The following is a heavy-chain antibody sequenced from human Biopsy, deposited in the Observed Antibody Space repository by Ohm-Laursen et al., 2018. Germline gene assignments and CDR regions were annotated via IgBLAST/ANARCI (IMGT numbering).Heavy chain of an antibody. V-gene: IGHV1-8*01. D-gene: IGHD1-26*01. Sequence: AASVKVSCKSSGYTSTDYDIIWVRQATGQGPEWMGWMNPKSGKTGYEQKFRGRVTMTSDTSISTAYMELSSLGSEDTAVYYCARGTGRYYVYGAFDIWGQGTVVTVSS. CDR3: ARGTGRYYVYGAFDI. CDR2: MNPKSGKT. J-gene: IGHJ3*02. CDR1: GYTSTDYD.